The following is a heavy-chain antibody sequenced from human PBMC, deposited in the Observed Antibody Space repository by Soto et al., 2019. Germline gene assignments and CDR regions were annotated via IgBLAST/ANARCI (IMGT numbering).Heavy chain of an antibody. D-gene: IGHD6-19*01. J-gene: IGHJ4*02. V-gene: IGHV3-64D*08. Sequence: PGGSLRLSCSASGFTFSSYAMHWVRQAPGKGLEYVSAISSNGGSTYYADSVKGRFTISRDNSKNTLYLQMSSLRAEDTAVYYCVKEGAGKANYSDYWGQGILVTVSS. CDR2: ISSNGGST. CDR3: VKEGAGKANYSDY. CDR1: GFTFSSYA.